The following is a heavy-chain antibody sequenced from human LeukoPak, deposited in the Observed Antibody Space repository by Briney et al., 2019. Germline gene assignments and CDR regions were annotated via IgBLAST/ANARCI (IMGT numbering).Heavy chain of an antibody. CDR2: INSSGST. CDR1: GGSFCGYY. D-gene: IGHD3-22*01. CDR3: AGANYDRTSCDSYYIDY. J-gene: IGHJ4*02. V-gene: IGHV4-34*01. Sequence: SETPSLTCAVYGGSFCGYYWRWIRAPPGGGVEWSGAINSSGSTNYNPSLKSRVTISVDTSKNKFSRNLSSVTAADTAVYYCAGANYDRTSCDSYYIDYWGQGTLVTVSS.